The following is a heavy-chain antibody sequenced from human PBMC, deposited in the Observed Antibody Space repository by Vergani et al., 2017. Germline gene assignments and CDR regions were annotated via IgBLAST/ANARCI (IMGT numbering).Heavy chain of an antibody. CDR2: LSASDRRT. CDR3: ARAYGRYDWFDY. CDR1: GFTFIMHA. D-gene: IGHD1-20*01. J-gene: IGHJ4*01. Sequence: EVQLLESGGDLVQPGGSLRLSCAASGFTFIMHAMSWVRQAPGKGLEWVSTLSASDRRTHYADSVKGRFTISRDKSKNTLYLQMNSLRAEDTAVYYCARAYGRYDWFDYWGQRTLVTVSS. V-gene: IGHV3-23*01.